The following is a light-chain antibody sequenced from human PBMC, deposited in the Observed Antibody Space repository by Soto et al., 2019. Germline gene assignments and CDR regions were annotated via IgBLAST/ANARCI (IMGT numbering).Light chain of an antibody. J-gene: IGKJ1*01. CDR3: QQYGSSPAT. CDR1: QSVSSN. V-gene: IGKV3-20*01. Sequence: EIVMTQSPATLSVSPGERATLSCRASQSVSSNLAWYQQKPGQAPRLLIYGASTRATGIPDRFSGSVSGTDFTLTISGLEPEDFAVYYCQQYGSSPATFGQGTKVDIK. CDR2: GAS.